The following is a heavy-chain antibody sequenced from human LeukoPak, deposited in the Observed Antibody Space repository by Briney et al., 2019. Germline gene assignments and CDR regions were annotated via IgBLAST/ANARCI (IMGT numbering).Heavy chain of an antibody. CDR2: IGGDGIA. D-gene: IGHD3-16*01. J-gene: IGHJ4*02. CDR1: GFTFTSYS. Sequence: PGGSLRLSCAASGFTFTSYSMNWVRQAPGQGLEWISYIGGDGIAFYADSVKGRFTASKDDARKSMYLQMNSLRVEDTAVYYCAKDRANWAIDDWGQGTQVTVSS. V-gene: IGHV3-48*04. CDR3: AKDRANWAIDD.